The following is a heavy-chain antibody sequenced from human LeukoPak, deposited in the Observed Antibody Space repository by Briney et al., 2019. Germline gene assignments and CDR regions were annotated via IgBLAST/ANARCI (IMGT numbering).Heavy chain of an antibody. D-gene: IGHD1-26*01. V-gene: IGHV3-48*04. Sequence: GRSLRLSCAASGFTFSSYGMHWVRQAPGKGLEWISYITTSGTSTYYADSVKGRFTISRDNGKTALSLQMNSLRAEDTAVYYCVVHSATSCYWGQGTLVTVSS. J-gene: IGHJ4*02. CDR3: VVHSATSCY. CDR2: ITTSGTST. CDR1: GFTFSSYG.